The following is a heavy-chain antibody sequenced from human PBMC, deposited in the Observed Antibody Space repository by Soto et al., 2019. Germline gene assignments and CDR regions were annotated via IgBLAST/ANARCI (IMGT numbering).Heavy chain of an antibody. J-gene: IGHJ6*02. CDR1: GGSISNGGYY. V-gene: IGHV4-31*03. CDR3: ARDVTDFWSGHEGMDV. D-gene: IGHD3-3*01. CDR2: IYYSGST. Sequence: SETLSLTCTVSGGSISNGGYYWTWIRQHPGKGLEWIGYIYYSGSTYYNPSLKSRVTISVDTSKNQFSLKLTSVTAADTAVYCCARDVTDFWSGHEGMDVWGQGTTVTVSS.